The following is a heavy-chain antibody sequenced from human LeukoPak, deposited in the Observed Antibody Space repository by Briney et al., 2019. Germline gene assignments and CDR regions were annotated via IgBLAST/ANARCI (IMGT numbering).Heavy chain of an antibody. D-gene: IGHD3-16*01. J-gene: IGHJ4*02. Sequence: SETLSLTCTVSGGSISSYYWSWIRQPPGKGRVGIGYIYYSGSTNYNPSLKSRVTISVDTSKNQFSLKASAVTAADMAVYYCARERNGGDYADYRGQGTLVTVSS. CDR2: IYYSGST. CDR3: ARERNGGDYADY. V-gene: IGHV4-59*13. CDR1: GGSISSYY.